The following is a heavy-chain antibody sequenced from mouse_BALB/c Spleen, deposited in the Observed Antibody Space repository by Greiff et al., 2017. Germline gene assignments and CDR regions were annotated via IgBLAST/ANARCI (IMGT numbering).Heavy chain of an antibody. Sequence: QVQLKESGAELVKPGASVKLSCKASGYTFTSYYMYWVKQRPGQGLEWIGEINPSNGGTNFNEKFKSKATLTVDKSSSTAYMQLISLTSEDSAVYYCTFYYGSSDWYFDGWGAGTTVTVSS. J-gene: IGHJ1*01. CDR3: TFYYGSSDWYFDG. D-gene: IGHD1-1*01. CDR1: GYTFTSYY. V-gene: IGHV1S81*02. CDR2: INPSNGGT.